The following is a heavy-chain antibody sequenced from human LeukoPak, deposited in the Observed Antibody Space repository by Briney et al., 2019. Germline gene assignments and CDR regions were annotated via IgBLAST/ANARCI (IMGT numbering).Heavy chain of an antibody. V-gene: IGHV3-9*01. Sequence: SGGSLRLSCAASGFTFDDYAMHWVRQAPGKGLEWVSGISWNSGSKGYADSVKGRFTISRDNAKKSLSLQMNSLRTEDTALYYCAKDIDVVPAEAFDYWGQGTLVTVSS. D-gene: IGHD2-2*01. CDR3: AKDIDVVPAEAFDY. CDR1: GFTFDDYA. J-gene: IGHJ4*02. CDR2: ISWNSGSK.